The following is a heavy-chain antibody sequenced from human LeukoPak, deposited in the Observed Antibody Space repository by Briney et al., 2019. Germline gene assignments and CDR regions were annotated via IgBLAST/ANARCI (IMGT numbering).Heavy chain of an antibody. Sequence: PSETLSLTCTVSGGSISTYSWSWIRQPPGKGLQWSGYIYYSGSTNYNPSLKSRVTISVDTSKNQFSLKLSSVTAADTAVYYCARSYSGSYDYWGQGTLVTVSS. J-gene: IGHJ4*02. CDR1: GGSISTYS. V-gene: IGHV4-59*01. CDR3: ARSYSGSYDY. D-gene: IGHD1-26*01. CDR2: IYYSGST.